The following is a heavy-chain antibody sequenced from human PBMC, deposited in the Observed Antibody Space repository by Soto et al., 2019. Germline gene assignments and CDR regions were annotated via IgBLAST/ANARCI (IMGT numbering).Heavy chain of an antibody. J-gene: IGHJ4*02. CDR3: AHRTYCSGGSCYDY. Sequence: SGPTLVYPTQTLTLTCTFSGFSLSTREVGVGWIRQPPGEALEWLAIIFWDDDERYNPSLMTRLTITKDTSKNQVVLTMTNMDPADTATYYCAHRTYCSGGSCYDYWGQGTLVTVSS. CDR1: GFSLSTREVG. V-gene: IGHV2-5*02. CDR2: IFWDDDE. D-gene: IGHD2-15*01.